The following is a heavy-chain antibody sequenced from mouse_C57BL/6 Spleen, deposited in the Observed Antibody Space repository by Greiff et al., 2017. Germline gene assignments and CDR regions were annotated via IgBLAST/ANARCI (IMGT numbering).Heavy chain of an antibody. Sequence: QVQLQQSGAELVRPGTSVKMSCKASGYTFTNYWIGWAKQRPGHGLEWIGDIYPGGGSTNYNEKFKGKATLTADKSSSTAYMQFSSLTSEDSAIYYCARKEGYDEAGAMDYWGQGTSVTVSS. J-gene: IGHJ4*01. CDR1: GYTFTNYW. D-gene: IGHD2-2*01. CDR3: ARKEGYDEAGAMDY. CDR2: IYPGGGST. V-gene: IGHV1-63*01.